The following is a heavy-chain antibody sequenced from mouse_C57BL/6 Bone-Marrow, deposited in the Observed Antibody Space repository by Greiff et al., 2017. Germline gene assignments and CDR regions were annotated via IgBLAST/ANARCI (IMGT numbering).Heavy chain of an antibody. CDR1: GYTFTNYW. V-gene: IGHV1-63*01. CDR2: IYPGGGYT. J-gene: IGHJ4*01. CDR3: AGLGVWYAMDY. Sequence: VQLQQSGAELVRPGTSVKMSCKASGYTFTNYWIGWAKQRPGHGLEWIGDIYPGGGYTNYNEKFKGKATLTADKSSSTAYMQFSSLTSEDSAIYYCAGLGVWYAMDYWGQGTSVTVSS.